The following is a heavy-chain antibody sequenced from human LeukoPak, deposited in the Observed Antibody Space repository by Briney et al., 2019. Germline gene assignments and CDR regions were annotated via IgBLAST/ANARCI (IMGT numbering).Heavy chain of an antibody. CDR1: GFTFSSYG. CDR2: IWYDGSNK. D-gene: IGHD6-19*01. CDR3: ARDGSSGSPKYYYYYGMDV. J-gene: IGHJ6*02. V-gene: IGHV3-33*01. Sequence: GGSLRLSCAASGFTFSSYGMHWVRQAPGKGLEWVAVIWYDGSNKYYADSVKGRFTISRDNSKNTLYLQMNSLRAEDTAVYYCARDGSSGSPKYYYYYGMDVWGQGTTVTVSS.